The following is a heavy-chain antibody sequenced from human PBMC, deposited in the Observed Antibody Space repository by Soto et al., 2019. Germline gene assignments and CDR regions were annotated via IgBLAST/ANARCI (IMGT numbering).Heavy chain of an antibody. V-gene: IGHV4-34*01. CDR3: ARRRMYYYGSGRLRGDYYYYGMDV. D-gene: IGHD3-10*01. J-gene: IGHJ6*02. Sequence: SETLSLTCAVYGGSFSGYYWSWIRQPPGKGLEWIGEINHSGSTNYNPSLKSRVTISVDTSKNQFSLKLSSVTAADTAVYYCARRRMYYYGSGRLRGDYYYYGMDVWGQGTTVT. CDR2: INHSGST. CDR1: GGSFSGYY.